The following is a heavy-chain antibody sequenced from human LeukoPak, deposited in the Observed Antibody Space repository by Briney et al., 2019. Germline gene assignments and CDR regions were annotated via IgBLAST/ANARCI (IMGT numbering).Heavy chain of an antibody. D-gene: IGHD3-10*01. CDR2: IYTSGST. J-gene: IGHJ6*04. CDR1: GGSISSYY. Sequence: SETLSFTCTVSGGSISSYYWSWIRQPAGKGLEWIGRIYTSGSTNYNPSLKSRVTMSVDTSKNQFSLKLSSVTAADTAVYYCARDRGSLVLSGLWFGEPYHSSDWGKGTTVTVSS. V-gene: IGHV4-4*07. CDR3: ARDRGSLVLSGLWFGEPYHSSD.